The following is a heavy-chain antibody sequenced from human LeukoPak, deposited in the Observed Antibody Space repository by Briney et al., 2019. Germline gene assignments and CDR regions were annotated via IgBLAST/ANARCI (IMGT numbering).Heavy chain of an antibody. J-gene: IGHJ4*02. Sequence: SQTLSLTCAIPGDSVSSNNAGWTWIRQSPSRGLEWLGRTYYRSKWYNDYAVSVKSRITISPDTSKNQFSLQLNSVTPEDTAVYYCASAVAGRLDYWGQGTLVTVSS. CDR3: ASAVAGRLDY. CDR2: TYYRSKWYN. CDR1: GDSVSSNNAG. V-gene: IGHV6-1*01. D-gene: IGHD6-19*01.